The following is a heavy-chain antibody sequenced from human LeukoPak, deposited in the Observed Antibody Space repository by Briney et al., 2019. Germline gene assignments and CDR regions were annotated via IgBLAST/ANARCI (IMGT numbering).Heavy chain of an antibody. J-gene: IGHJ4*02. CDR3: ARGVGATDFDY. CDR1: GFTFSNYS. CDR2: ISSSSSTI. D-gene: IGHD1-26*01. Sequence: GGSLRLSCAASGFTFSNYSMNWVRQAPGKGLEWVSYISSSSSTIYYADSVKGRFTISRDNAKNSLYLQMNSLRAEDTAVYYCARGVGATDFDYWGQGTLVTVSS. V-gene: IGHV3-48*04.